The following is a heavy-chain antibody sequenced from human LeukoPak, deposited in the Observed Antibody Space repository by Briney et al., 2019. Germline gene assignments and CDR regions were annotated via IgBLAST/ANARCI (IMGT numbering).Heavy chain of an antibody. Sequence: GGSLRLSCAASGCTFSSYSMNWVRKAQGKGLGLVSSISSSSSYIYYADSVKDRFTIFRDNAKNSLYLQMNSLRADDTAVYYCARVHNHAFDNWGQGTLVSVAS. J-gene: IGHJ4*02. CDR3: ARVHNHAFDN. V-gene: IGHV3-21*01. D-gene: IGHD1-14*01. CDR2: ISSSSSYI. CDR1: GCTFSSYS.